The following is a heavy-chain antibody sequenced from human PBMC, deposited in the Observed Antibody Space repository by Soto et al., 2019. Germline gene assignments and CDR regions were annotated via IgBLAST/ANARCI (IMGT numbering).Heavy chain of an antibody. CDR3: ARASGSPRTVYAPLGF. Sequence: ASVKVSCKASGYSLTEYYLHWVRQAPGQGLEWMGWINPTTGGTTYAQKFEGRVTMTRDRSVNTAYMELSRLRSDDTALYFCARASGSPRTVYAPLGFWGQGSLVTVSS. J-gene: IGHJ4*02. V-gene: IGHV1-2*02. CDR1: GYSLTEYY. CDR2: INPTTGGT. D-gene: IGHD2-2*01.